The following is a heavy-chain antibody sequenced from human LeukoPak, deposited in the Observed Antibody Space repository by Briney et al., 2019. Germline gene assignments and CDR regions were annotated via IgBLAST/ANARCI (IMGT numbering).Heavy chain of an antibody. D-gene: IGHD3-22*01. CDR2: IYYSGST. CDR3: ASLTYYYDSSGYYYPF. J-gene: IGHJ4*02. CDR1: GGSISSYY. V-gene: IGHV4-59*01. Sequence: KPSATLSLTCTVSGGSISSYYWSWIRQPPGKGLEWIGYIYYSGSTNYNPSLKSRVTISVDTSKNQFSLKLSSVTAADTAVYYCASLTYYYDSSGYYYPFWGQGTLVTVSS.